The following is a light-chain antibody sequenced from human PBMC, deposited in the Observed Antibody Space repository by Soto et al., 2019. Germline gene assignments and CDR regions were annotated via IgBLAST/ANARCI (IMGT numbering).Light chain of an antibody. CDR3: QQHGSSPPSWT. CDR1: QSVSSSY. V-gene: IGKV3-20*01. J-gene: IGKJ1*01. Sequence: TQSPSPLSFSPGERATLFFRASQSVSSSYLGWYQQKPGQAPRLLIYGASSRATGIPDRFSGSGSGTDFTLSISRLEPEDFAVYYCQQHGSSPPSWTFGQGTKVEIK. CDR2: GAS.